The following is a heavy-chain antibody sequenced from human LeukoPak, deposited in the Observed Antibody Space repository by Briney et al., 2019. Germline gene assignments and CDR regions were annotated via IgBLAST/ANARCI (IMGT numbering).Heavy chain of an antibody. CDR2: IPYDGSNK. D-gene: IGHD4-23*01. CDR1: GFTFSSYG. Sequence: PGGSLRLSCAASGFTFSSYGMHWVRQAPGKGLEWVAVIPYDGSNKYYVDSVKGRFTISRENSKNRLYLQMNSLRAEDTAVYYCARAEGYGGELDSWGQGTLVTVSS. CDR3: ARAEGYGGELDS. V-gene: IGHV3-30*19. J-gene: IGHJ4*02.